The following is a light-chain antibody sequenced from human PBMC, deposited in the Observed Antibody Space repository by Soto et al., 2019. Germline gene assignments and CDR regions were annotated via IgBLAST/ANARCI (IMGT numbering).Light chain of an antibody. CDR1: QSINSW. Sequence: SGCVSEWISMTAGSYQSINSWLAWYQQIPGKAPMLLIYDASTLHTAVPSRFSGSASRTEYTINISRLHIDDYATYCCQQYVIYSLTFGQGTKV. CDR3: QQYVIYSLT. CDR2: DAS. V-gene: IGKV1-5*01. J-gene: IGKJ1*01.